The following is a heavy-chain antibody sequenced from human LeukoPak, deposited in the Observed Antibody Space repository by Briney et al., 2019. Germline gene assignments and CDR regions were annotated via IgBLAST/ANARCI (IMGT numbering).Heavy chain of an antibody. CDR3: ARVRGLRFLEWPIIRGSFDY. Sequence: PSETLSLACTVSGGSISSSSYYLGWIRQPPGKGLEWIGEINHSGSTNYNPSLKSRVTISVDTSKDQFSLKLSSVTAADTAVYYCARVRGLRFLEWPIIRGSFDYWGQGTLVTVSS. CDR2: INHSGST. V-gene: IGHV4-39*07. J-gene: IGHJ4*02. D-gene: IGHD3-3*01. CDR1: GGSISSSSYY.